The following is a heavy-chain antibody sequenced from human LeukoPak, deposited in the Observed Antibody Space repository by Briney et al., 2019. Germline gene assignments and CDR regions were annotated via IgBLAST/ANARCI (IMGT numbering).Heavy chain of an antibody. Sequence: PSETLSLTCTVSGGSISSYYWSWIRQPAGKGLEWIGRIYTSGSTNYNPSLKSRVTMSVDTSKNQFSLKLSSVTAADTAVYYCARDTDAGHYDSSGYYYDAFDIWGQGTMVTLSS. D-gene: IGHD3-22*01. CDR2: IYTSGST. CDR3: ARDTDAGHYDSSGYYYDAFDI. J-gene: IGHJ3*02. V-gene: IGHV4-4*07. CDR1: GGSISSYY.